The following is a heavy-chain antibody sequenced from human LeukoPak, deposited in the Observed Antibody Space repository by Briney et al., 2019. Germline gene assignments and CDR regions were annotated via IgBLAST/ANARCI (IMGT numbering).Heavy chain of an antibody. V-gene: IGHV3-30*04. CDR2: ISYDGSNK. D-gene: IGHD5-12*01. Sequence: GGSLRLSCAASGFTFSSYAVHWVRQAPGKGLEWVAVISYDGSNKYYADSVKGRFTISRDNSKNTLYLQMNSLRAEDTAVYYCARDVSGYDSFDYWGQGTLVTVSS. CDR3: ARDVSGYDSFDY. J-gene: IGHJ4*02. CDR1: GFTFSSYA.